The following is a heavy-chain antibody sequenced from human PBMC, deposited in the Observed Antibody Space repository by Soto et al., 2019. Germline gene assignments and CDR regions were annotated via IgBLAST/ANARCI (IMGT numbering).Heavy chain of an antibody. CDR2: INHSGST. CDR1: GGSFSGYY. V-gene: IGHV4-34*01. Sequence: SETLSLTCAVYGGSFSGYYWSWIRQPPGKGLEWIGEINHSGSTNYNPSLKSRVTISVDTSKNQFSLKLSSVTAADTAVYYCARGLSLLRQLVGHWGQGTLVTVSS. J-gene: IGHJ4*02. CDR3: ARGLSLLRQLVGH. D-gene: IGHD6-6*01.